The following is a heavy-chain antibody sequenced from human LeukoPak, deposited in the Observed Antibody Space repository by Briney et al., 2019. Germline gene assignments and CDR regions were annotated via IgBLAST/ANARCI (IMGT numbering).Heavy chain of an antibody. D-gene: IGHD6-13*01. CDR2: ISGSASDV. Sequence: GGSLRLSCAASGFTFSDSYMTWIRQAPGKGLELLSYISGSASDVNYIDSVRGRFTISRDNAKNSLYLQMNSLRAEDTAVYYCARAEGDSSSWYRYWGQGTLVTVSS. V-gene: IGHV3-11*04. J-gene: IGHJ4*02. CDR1: GFTFSDSY. CDR3: ARAEGDSSSWYRY.